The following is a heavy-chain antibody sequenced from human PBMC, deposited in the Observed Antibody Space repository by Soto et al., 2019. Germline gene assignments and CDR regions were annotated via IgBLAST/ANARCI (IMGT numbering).Heavy chain of an antibody. D-gene: IGHD2-21*01. CDR1: GYTFISYA. CDR2: ISGYNGNT. V-gene: IGHV1-18*01. Sequence: QVQLVQSGAEVKKHGASVKVSCKTSGYTFISYATSWVRQAPGQGLEWMGWISGYNGNTNYAQKFQGRVTMTTATATRKPNRELSNLSTDDTAVDHWARDQDLARQVAPDYWGQGTLVTVAS. J-gene: IGHJ4*02. CDR3: ARDQDLARQVAPDY.